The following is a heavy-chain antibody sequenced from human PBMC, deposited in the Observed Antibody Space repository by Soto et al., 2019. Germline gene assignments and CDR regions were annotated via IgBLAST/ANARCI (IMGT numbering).Heavy chain of an antibody. Sequence: SSETLSLTCTVSGGSISSSSYYWGWIRQPPGKGLEWIGSIYYSGSTYYNPSLKSRVTISVDTSKNQFSLKLSSVTAADTAVYYCARLEYCSGGSCYSGYYYYYMDVWGKGTTVTVSS. V-gene: IGHV4-39*01. D-gene: IGHD2-15*01. CDR2: IYYSGST. J-gene: IGHJ6*03. CDR1: GGSISSSSYY. CDR3: ARLEYCSGGSCYSGYYYYYMDV.